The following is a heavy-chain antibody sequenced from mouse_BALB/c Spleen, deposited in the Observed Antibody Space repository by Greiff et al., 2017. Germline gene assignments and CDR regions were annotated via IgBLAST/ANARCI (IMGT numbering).Heavy chain of an antibody. CDR3: ARRRGYFDV. CDR2: ISSGGGST. J-gene: IGHJ1*01. V-gene: IGHV5-12-1*01. Sequence: EVKLVESGGGLVKPGGSLKLSCAASGFAFSSYDMSWVRQTPEKRLEWVAYISSGGGSTYYPDTVKGRFTISRDNAKNTLYLQMSSLKSEDTAMYYCARRRGYFDVWGAGTTVTVSS. CDR1: GFAFSSYD.